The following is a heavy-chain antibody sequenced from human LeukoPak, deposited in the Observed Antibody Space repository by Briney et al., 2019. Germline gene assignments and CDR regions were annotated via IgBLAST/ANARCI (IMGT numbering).Heavy chain of an antibody. D-gene: IGHD3-22*01. J-gene: IGHJ4*02. CDR2: IHYSGTT. CDR1: GGSISRRSYY. CDR3: ARRGYYDSSGSFDY. Sequence: SQTLSLTCTVSGGSISRRSYYWGWIRQSPGKGLEWIGSIHYSGTTYYNPSLKSRVTISVDTSKNQFSLKLSSVTAADTAVYYCARRGYYDSSGSFDYWGQGTLVTVSS. V-gene: IGHV4-39*01.